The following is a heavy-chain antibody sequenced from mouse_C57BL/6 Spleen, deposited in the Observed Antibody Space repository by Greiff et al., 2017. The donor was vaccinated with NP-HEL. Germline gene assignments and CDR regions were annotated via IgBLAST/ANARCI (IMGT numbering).Heavy chain of an antibody. V-gene: IGHV1-81*01. CDR2: IYPRSGNT. J-gene: IGHJ4*01. CDR3: AGSDSAGYSYYAMDY. Sequence: VQLQQSGAELARPGASVKLSCKASGYTFTSYGISWVKQRTGQGLEWIVEIYPRSGNTYYNEKFKGKATLAADKSSSTAYMALRSLTSEDSAVYFCAGSDSAGYSYYAMDYWGQGTSVTVSS. CDR1: GYTFTSYG. D-gene: IGHD3-2*02.